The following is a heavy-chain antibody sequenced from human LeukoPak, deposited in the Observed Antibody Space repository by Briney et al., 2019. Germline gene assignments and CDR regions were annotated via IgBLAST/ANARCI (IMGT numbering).Heavy chain of an antibody. CDR3: ARDRQQQLVHHDAFDI. CDR2: ISAYNGNT. J-gene: IGHJ3*02. CDR1: GYTFTSYG. V-gene: IGHV1-18*01. Sequence: ASVKDSCKASGYTFTSYGISCVRQAPRQGLESLGWISAYNGNTNYAQKLQGRVTMTTDTSTSTAYMELRSLRSDDTAVYYCARDRQQQLVHHDAFDIWGQGTMVTVSS. D-gene: IGHD6-13*01.